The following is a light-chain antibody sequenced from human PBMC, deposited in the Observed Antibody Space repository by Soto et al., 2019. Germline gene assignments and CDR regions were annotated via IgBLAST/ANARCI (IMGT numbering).Light chain of an antibody. CDR1: SSDVGGFNS. J-gene: IGLJ1*01. CDR2: DVV. CDR3: SSYTSTTTNV. Sequence: QSALTQPASVSGSPGQSITISCTGTSSDVGGFNSVSWYQLRPGTAPKLILYDVVDRPSGVSYRFSGSKSGNTASLTISGLQAADEAAYFCSSYTSTTTNVFGSGTKVTVL. V-gene: IGLV2-14*03.